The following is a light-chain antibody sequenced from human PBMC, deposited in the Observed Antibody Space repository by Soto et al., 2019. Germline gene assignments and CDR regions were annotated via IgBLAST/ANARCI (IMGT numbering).Light chain of an antibody. CDR3: QQYNSYS. V-gene: IGKV1-5*03. CDR2: KAS. CDR1: QSISSW. J-gene: IGKJ1*01. Sequence: DIQMTQSPSTLSASVVYRVPITCRSSQSISSWLAWYQQKPGKAPKILIYKASSLESGVPSRFRGSGSGTEFTLTISSLQPDDFSTYYCQQYNSYSFGQGTKVDIK.